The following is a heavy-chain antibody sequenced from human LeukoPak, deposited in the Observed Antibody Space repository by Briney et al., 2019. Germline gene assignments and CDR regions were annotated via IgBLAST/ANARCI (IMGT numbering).Heavy chain of an antibody. D-gene: IGHD6-19*01. Sequence: SETLSLTCTVSGGSLSHYYWSWFRQPPGKGLEWMGYIHHSGSTNYNPSLKSRLAMSVDKSKNQFSLKLSSLTAADTAVYYCARGLAVYSGGDDAFDIWGQGTMVTVSS. J-gene: IGHJ3*02. CDR1: GGSLSHYY. V-gene: IGHV4-59*01. CDR3: ARGLAVYSGGDDAFDI. CDR2: IHHSGST.